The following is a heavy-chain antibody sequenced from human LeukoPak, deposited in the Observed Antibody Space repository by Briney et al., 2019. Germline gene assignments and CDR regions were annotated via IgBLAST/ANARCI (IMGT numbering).Heavy chain of an antibody. Sequence: GGSLRLSCAASGFTFSSNYMSWVRQAPGKGLEWVSVIYSGGSTYYADSVKGRFTISRDNSKNTLYLQMNSLRAEDTAVYYCARDGGYGHFGYWGQGTLVTVSS. V-gene: IGHV3-53*01. CDR3: ARDGGYGHFGY. J-gene: IGHJ4*02. CDR2: IYSGGST. D-gene: IGHD5-12*01. CDR1: GFTFSSNY.